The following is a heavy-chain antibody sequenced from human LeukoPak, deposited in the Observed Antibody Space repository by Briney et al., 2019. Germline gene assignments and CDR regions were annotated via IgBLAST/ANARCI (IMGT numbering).Heavy chain of an antibody. Sequence: GGSLRLSCAASGFTFCSNGMHWVREAPGKGLEWVAVISYDGSNKYYADSVKGRFTISRDNSKNTLYLQMNSLRAEDTAVYYCAKDSEWFGESREPGTFDIWGQGTMVTVSS. CDR3: AKDSEWFGESREPGTFDI. V-gene: IGHV3-30*18. CDR1: GFTFCSNG. J-gene: IGHJ3*02. CDR2: ISYDGSNK. D-gene: IGHD3-10*01.